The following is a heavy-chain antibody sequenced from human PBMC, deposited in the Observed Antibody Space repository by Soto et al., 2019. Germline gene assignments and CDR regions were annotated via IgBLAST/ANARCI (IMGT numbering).Heavy chain of an antibody. CDR1: GFTFSSYW. V-gene: IGHV3-7*01. J-gene: IGHJ4*02. Sequence: PGGSLRLSCAASGFTFSSYWMSWVRQAPGKGLEWVANIKQDGSEKYYVDSVKGRFTISRDNAKNSLYLQMNSLRAEDTAVYYCARDRHYYDSSGYCYVGDYFDYWGQGTLVTVSS. CDR3: ARDRHYYDSSGYCYVGDYFDY. D-gene: IGHD3-22*01. CDR2: IKQDGSEK.